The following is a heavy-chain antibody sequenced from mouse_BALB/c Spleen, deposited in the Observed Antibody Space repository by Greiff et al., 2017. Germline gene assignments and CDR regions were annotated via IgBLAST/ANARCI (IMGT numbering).Heavy chain of an antibody. CDR1: GYTFSSYW. V-gene: IGHV1-9*01. J-gene: IGHJ4*01. CDR3: ARNESPYAMDY. Sequence: VKLVESGAELMKPGASVKISCKATGYTFSSYWIEWVKQRPGHGLEWIGEILPGSGSTNYNEKFKGKATFTADTSSNTAYMQLSSLTSEDSAVYYCARNESPYAMDYWGQGTSVTVSS. CDR2: ILPGSGST.